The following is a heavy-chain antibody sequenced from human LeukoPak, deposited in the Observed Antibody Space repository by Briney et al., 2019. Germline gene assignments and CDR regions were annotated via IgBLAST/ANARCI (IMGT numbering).Heavy chain of an antibody. CDR3: AKGKINHNGAFDI. J-gene: IGHJ3*02. Sequence: GGSLRLSCAASGFGLSSYDMSWVRQAPGKGLEWVSAIIGSVSGFGSPTKYADSVKGRFTISRDNSKKTLYLQMNSLRAEDTAVYYCAKGKINHNGAFDIWGQGTVVTVSS. V-gene: IGHV3-23*01. D-gene: IGHD2-8*01. CDR1: GFGLSSYD. CDR2: IIGSVSGFGSPT.